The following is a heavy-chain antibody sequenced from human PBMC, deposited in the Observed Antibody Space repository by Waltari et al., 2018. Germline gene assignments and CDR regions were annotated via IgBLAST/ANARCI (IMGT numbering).Heavy chain of an antibody. J-gene: IGHJ4*02. CDR3: AMSGYCSGGSCSCFDY. V-gene: IGHV1-69*02. Sequence: QVQLVQSGAEVQKPGSSVKVSCKASGGTFSSYTISWVRRAPGQGLEWMGRIIPILGIANYAQKFQGRVTITADKSTSTAYMELSSLRSEDTAVYYCAMSGYCSGGSCSCFDYWGQGTLVTVSS. D-gene: IGHD2-15*01. CDR1: GGTFSSYT. CDR2: IIPILGIA.